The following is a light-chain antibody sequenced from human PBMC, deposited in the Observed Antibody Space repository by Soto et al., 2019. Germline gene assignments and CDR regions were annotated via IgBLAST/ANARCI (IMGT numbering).Light chain of an antibody. CDR3: QQYGSSGT. J-gene: IGKJ1*01. CDR1: QSVGSN. CDR2: GAS. V-gene: IGKV3-20*01. Sequence: EVMLSQSPATVSSSPGERATLSCRASQSVGSNLAWYQQKPGQAPRLLIYGASNRATGIPDRFSGSGSGTDFTLTISRLEPEDFAVYYCQQYGSSGTFGQGTKVAI.